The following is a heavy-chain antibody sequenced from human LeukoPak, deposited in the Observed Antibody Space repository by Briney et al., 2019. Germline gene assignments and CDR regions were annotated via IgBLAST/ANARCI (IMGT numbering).Heavy chain of an antibody. CDR3: ASDVLRYDFWSGYSSYYFDY. CDR2: IYHSGST. V-gene: IGHV4-38-2*01. Sequence: SETLSLTCAVSGYSISSGYYWGWIRQPPGKGLEWIGSIYHSGSTYYNPSLKSRVTISVDTSKNQFSLKLSSVTAADTAVYYCASDVLRYDFWSGYSSYYFDYWGQGTLVTVSS. CDR1: GYSISSGYY. J-gene: IGHJ4*02. D-gene: IGHD3-3*01.